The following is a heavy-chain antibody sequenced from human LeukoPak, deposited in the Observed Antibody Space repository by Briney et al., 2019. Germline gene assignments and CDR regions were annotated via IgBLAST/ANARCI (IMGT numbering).Heavy chain of an antibody. D-gene: IGHD4-23*01. V-gene: IGHV4-4*07. J-gene: IGHJ3*02. Sequence: SETLSLTCTVSGGSISSYYWSWIRQPAGKGLEWIGRIYTSWSTNYNPSLKSRVTMSVDTSKNQFSLKLSSVTAADTAVYYCVRVTPPRGAFDIWGQGTMVTVSS. CDR2: IYTSWST. CDR3: VRVTPPRGAFDI. CDR1: GGSISSYY.